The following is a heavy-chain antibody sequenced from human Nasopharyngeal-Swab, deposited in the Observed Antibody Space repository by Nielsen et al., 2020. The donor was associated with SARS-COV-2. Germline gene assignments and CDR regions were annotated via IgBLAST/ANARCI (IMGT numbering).Heavy chain of an antibody. CDR3: ARDIGGFGGY. Sequence: GESLKISCAASGFTFSSYAMSWVRQAPGKGLEWVSVIYSGGSSTYYADSVKGRFTISRDNSKNTLYLQMNNLRPEDTAVYYCARDIGGFGGYWGQGTLVTVSS. CDR1: GFTFSSYA. J-gene: IGHJ4*01. CDR2: IYSGGSST. D-gene: IGHD5-12*01. V-gene: IGHV3-23*03.